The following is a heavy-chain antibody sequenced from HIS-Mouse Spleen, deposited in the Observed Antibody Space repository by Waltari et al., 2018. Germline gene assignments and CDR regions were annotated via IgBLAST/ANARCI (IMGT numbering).Heavy chain of an antibody. D-gene: IGHD5-12*01. CDR2: IKQDGSEK. Sequence: EVQLVESGGGLVQPGRSLLLSCAASGVPFGVYLSRCVVQAPGKGLEWVANIKQDGSEKYYVDSVKGRFTISRDNAKNSLYLQMNSLRAEDTAVYYCARERRGPGWFDPWGQGTLVTVSS. CDR3: ARERRGPGWFDP. J-gene: IGHJ5*02. V-gene: IGHV3-7*01. CDR1: GVPFGVYL.